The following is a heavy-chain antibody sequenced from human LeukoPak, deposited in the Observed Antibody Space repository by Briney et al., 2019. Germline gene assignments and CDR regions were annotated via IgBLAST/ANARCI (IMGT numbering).Heavy chain of an antibody. CDR2: IYTSGST. J-gene: IGHJ6*03. CDR1: GGSISSGDYY. CDR3: ARFRENYYYYYMDV. V-gene: IGHV4-61*02. Sequence: SETLSLTCTVSGGSISSGDYYWSWIRQPAGKGLEWIGRIYTSGSTNYNPSLKSRVTMSVDTSKNQFSLRLSSVTAADTAVYYCARFRENYYYYYMDVWGKGTTVTVSS.